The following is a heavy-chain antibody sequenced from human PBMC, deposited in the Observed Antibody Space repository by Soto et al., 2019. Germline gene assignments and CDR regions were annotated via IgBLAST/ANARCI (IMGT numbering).Heavy chain of an antibody. CDR2: IYHSGST. J-gene: IGHJ4*02. D-gene: IGHD4-17*01. CDR3: ARRGDYGDYGLDY. Sequence: SETLSLTCAVSGGSISSSNWWSWVRQPPGKGLEWIGEIYHSGSTNYNPSLKSRVTISVDKSKNQFSLKLSSVTAADTAVYYCARRGDYGDYGLDYWGQGTLVTVSS. V-gene: IGHV4-4*02. CDR1: GGSISSSNW.